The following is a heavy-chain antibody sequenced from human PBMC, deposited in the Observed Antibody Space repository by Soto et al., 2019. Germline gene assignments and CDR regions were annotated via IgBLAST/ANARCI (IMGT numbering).Heavy chain of an antibody. Sequence: ASVKVSCKASGYTFTSYDINWVRQATGQGLEWMGWMNPNSGNTGYAQKLQGRVTMTRNTSISTAYMELSSLRSEDTAVYYCARHQDLRDALAIWGQGTMVPGSS. CDR3: ARHQDLRDALAI. J-gene: IGHJ3*02. V-gene: IGHV1-8*01. CDR2: MNPNSGNT. CDR1: GYTFTSYD.